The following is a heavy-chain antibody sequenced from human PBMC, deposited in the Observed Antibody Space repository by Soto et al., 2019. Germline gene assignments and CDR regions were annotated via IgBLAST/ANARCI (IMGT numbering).Heavy chain of an antibody. J-gene: IGHJ4*02. CDR2: ISYDGSKK. Sequence: QPGGSLRLSCAASGFSFNSYGMHWVRQAPGKGLEWVALISYDGSKKYYADSVKGRFTISRDNSNNTLYLQMNSLRSEDTAVYYCAKDGTGAMIEVVMYVDYWGQGTQVTVSS. V-gene: IGHV3-30*18. CDR3: AKDGTGAMIEVVMYVDY. D-gene: IGHD3-22*01. CDR1: GFSFNSYG.